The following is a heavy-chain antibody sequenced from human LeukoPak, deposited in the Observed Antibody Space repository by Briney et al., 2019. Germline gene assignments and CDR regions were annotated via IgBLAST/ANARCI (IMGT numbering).Heavy chain of an antibody. J-gene: IGHJ4*02. Sequence: PGGSLRLSCAAPGFTFSSYSMSWVRQAPGKGLEWVSAISGSGGSTYYADSVNGRFTISRDNSKNTLYLQMNSLRAEDTAVYYCAKDCKGSGSYFPFDYWGRGTLVTVSS. CDR1: GFTFSSYS. CDR2: ISGSGGST. D-gene: IGHD3-10*01. CDR3: AKDCKGSGSYFPFDY. V-gene: IGHV3-23*01.